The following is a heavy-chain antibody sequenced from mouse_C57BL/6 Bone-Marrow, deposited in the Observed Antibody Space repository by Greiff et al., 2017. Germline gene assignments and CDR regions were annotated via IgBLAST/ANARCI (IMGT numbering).Heavy chain of an antibody. CDR3: ARLSDGPPHCWYIDV. D-gene: IGHD2-3*01. J-gene: IGHJ1*03. CDR1: GYTFTSYW. Sequence: QVQLQQPGAELVMPGASVKLSCKASGYTFTSYWMHWVKQRPGQGLEWIGEIDPSDSYTNYNQKFKGKSTLTVDKSSSTAYMQLSSLTSEDSAVYYCARLSDGPPHCWYIDVWGTGTTVTVAS. V-gene: IGHV1-69*01. CDR2: IDPSDSYT.